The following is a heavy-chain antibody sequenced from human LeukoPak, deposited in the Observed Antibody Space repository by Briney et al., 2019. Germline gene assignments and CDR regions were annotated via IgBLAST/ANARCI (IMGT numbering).Heavy chain of an antibody. CDR3: AKGPDSGGDY. CDR2: ISGSGVST. D-gene: IGHD2-15*01. J-gene: IGHJ4*02. CDR1: GFTFSNYF. Sequence: GGSLRLSCAASGFTFSNYFMSWVRQAPGKGLEWVPLISGSGVSTYYADSVKGRFTISRVNSKNTLYLQMNSLRAEDTAVYYCAKGPDSGGDYWGQGALVTVSS. V-gene: IGHV3-23*01.